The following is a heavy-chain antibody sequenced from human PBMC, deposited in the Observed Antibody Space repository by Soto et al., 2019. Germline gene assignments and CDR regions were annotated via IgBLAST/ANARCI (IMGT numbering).Heavy chain of an antibody. CDR1: GYTFTSYG. D-gene: IGHD6-19*01. V-gene: IGHV1-18*01. CDR2: ISAYNGNT. J-gene: IGHJ4*02. CDR3: SRRYSCGWYDY. Sequence: ASVQVSCKASGYTFTSYGISWVRQAPGQGHERMGWISAYNGNTTHAQKLQSRVTMTTETSPSTAYMELRSLRSDDTGVYYCSRRYSCGWYDYWGQGSLGTVSS.